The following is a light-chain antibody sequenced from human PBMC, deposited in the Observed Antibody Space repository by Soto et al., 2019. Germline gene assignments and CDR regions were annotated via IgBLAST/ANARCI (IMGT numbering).Light chain of an antibody. V-gene: IGLV2-8*01. CDR1: SSDVAGYNY. J-gene: IGLJ1*01. CDR2: GVN. CDR3: SSYAGSSNV. Sequence: QSVLTQPRSACGSPGQSVATSGTGTSSDVAGYNYVSWYQQHPGKAPQLMIYGVNKRPSGVPDRFSGSKSGNTASLTVSGLPAEDEADYYCSSYAGSSNVFGTGTKVTVL.